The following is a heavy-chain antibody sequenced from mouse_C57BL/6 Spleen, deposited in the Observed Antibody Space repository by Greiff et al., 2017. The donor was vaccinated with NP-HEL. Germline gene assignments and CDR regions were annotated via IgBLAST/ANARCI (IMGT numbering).Heavy chain of an antibody. CDR1: GFTFSSYG. Sequence: DVKLVESGGDLVKPGGSLKLSCAASGFTFSSYGMSWVRQTPDKRLEWVATISSGGSYTYYPDSVKGRFTISRDNAKNTLYLQMSSLKSEDTAMYYCARRDCDYYAMDYWGQGTSVTVSS. J-gene: IGHJ4*01. D-gene: IGHD2-13*01. CDR2: ISSGGSYT. V-gene: IGHV5-6*02. CDR3: ARRDCDYYAMDY.